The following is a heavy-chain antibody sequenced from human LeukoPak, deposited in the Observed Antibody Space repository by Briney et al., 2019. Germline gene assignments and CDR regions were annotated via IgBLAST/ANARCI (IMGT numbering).Heavy chain of an antibody. D-gene: IGHD6-19*01. Sequence: PSETLSLTCTVSGGSISSSSYYWGWIRQPPGKGLEWIGSIYYSGSTYYNPSLKSRVTISVDTSKNQFSLKLSSVTAADTAVYYCARVWKNRIAVAGTIDYWGQGTLVTVSS. V-gene: IGHV4-39*07. CDR3: ARVWKNRIAVAGTIDY. CDR2: IYYSGST. CDR1: GGSISSSSYY. J-gene: IGHJ4*02.